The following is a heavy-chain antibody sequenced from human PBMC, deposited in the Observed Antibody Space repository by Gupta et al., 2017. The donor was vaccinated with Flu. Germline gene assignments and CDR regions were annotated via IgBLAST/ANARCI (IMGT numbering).Heavy chain of an antibody. Sequence: EVQLLESVGGLVQPGGSLRLFCAASGFTLSRYAMSWVRQAPGKGLELVSAISGSGGSTYYADSVKGRFTISRDNSKNTLYLQMNSLRAEDTAVYYCAKDSTSSIAAAGDWFDPWGQGTLVTVSS. CDR2: ISGSGGST. CDR1: GFTLSRYA. CDR3: AKDSTSSIAAAGDWFDP. D-gene: IGHD6-13*01. V-gene: IGHV3-23*01. J-gene: IGHJ5*02.